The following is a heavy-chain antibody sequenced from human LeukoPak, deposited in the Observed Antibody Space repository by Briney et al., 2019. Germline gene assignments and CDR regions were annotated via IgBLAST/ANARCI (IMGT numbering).Heavy chain of an antibody. V-gene: IGHV3-7*02. J-gene: IGHJ5*02. CDR3: ARGPRITMVRGVNYNWFDP. CDR2: IKQDGSEK. CDR1: TLTLNNYW. Sequence: GGSLRLSCTASTLTLNNYWMSWVRQAPGKGLEWVANIKQDGSEKYHVDSVKGRFTISRDNAKNTLYLQMNSLRAEDTAVYYCARGPRITMVRGVNYNWFDPWGQGTLVTVSS. D-gene: IGHD3-10*01.